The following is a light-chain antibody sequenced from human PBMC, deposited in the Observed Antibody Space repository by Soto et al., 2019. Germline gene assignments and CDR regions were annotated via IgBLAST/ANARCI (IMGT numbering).Light chain of an antibody. CDR3: VLYMGLDILV. Sequence: QAVVTQEPSVSVSPGGTVTLTCGLSSGSVSTSYYPYWYQQTPAQAPRTLIYSTNTRSSGVPDRSSCSILGTTAALTITGASADDASDYYCVLYMGLDILVFGGGTKLTVL. CDR1: SGSVSTSYY. J-gene: IGLJ3*02. CDR2: STN. V-gene: IGLV8-61*01.